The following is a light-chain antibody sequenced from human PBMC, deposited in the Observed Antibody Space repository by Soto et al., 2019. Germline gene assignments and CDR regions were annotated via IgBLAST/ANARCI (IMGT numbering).Light chain of an antibody. Sequence: DIPMTQSPSSLSASVGDSVTTTGRASQSISRYLTWYQQKPGQAPKLXIYAASSLQSGVLSRFSGSGSGTDFTLTISSLQPEDFATYYCQQSYSSPWTFGQGTKVDIK. J-gene: IGKJ1*01. CDR1: QSISRY. CDR3: QQSYSSPWT. V-gene: IGKV1-39*01. CDR2: AAS.